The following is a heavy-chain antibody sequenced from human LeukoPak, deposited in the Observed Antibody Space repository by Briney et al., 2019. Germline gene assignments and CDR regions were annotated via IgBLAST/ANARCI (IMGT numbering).Heavy chain of an antibody. D-gene: IGHD3-3*01. CDR3: AKGENYDFWSGYYRF. Sequence: GGSLRLSCAASGFTFSSYAMSWVRQAPGKGLEWVSAISGSGGSTYYADSVKGRFTISRDNSKNTLYLQMNSLRAEDTAVYYCAKGENYDFWSGYYRFWGQGTLVPVSS. V-gene: IGHV3-23*01. CDR1: GFTFSSYA. J-gene: IGHJ4*02. CDR2: ISGSGGST.